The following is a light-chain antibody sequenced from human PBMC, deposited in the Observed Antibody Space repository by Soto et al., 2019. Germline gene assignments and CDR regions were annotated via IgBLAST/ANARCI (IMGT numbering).Light chain of an antibody. J-gene: IGLJ1*01. V-gene: IGLV2-11*01. CDR3: SSYTNINTRACV. CDR1: SSDVGAYIY. Sequence: QSALTQPRSVSGSPGQSVTFSCTGTSSDVGAYIYVSWYQQHPGKAPKLIIYDVIKRPSGVPDRFSGSKSGNTASLTISGLQAEDEAEYYCSSYTNINTRACVFGTGTKVTVL. CDR2: DVI.